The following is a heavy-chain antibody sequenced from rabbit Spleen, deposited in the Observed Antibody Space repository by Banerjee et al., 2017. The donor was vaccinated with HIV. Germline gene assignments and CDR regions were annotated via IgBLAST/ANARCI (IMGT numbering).Heavy chain of an antibody. V-gene: IGHV1S45*01. J-gene: IGHJ4*01. Sequence: QEQLEESGGGLVQPEGSLTLTCKATGFSFSSATIGWARQAPGKGLEWIGSINTGSTYTWYASWAKGRFTISKTSSTTVTLQMTGLTAADTATYFCARDLPGVIGWNFNLWGPGTLVTVS. CDR3: ARDLPGVIGWNFNL. CDR1: GFSFSSAT. D-gene: IGHD1-1*01. CDR2: INTGSTYT.